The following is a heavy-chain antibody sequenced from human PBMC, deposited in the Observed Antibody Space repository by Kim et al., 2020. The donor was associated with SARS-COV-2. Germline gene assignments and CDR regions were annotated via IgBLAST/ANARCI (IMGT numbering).Heavy chain of an antibody. CDR1: GGSISSSNW. J-gene: IGHJ6*02. CDR3: ARDLILTRLYYYYYGMDV. Sequence: SETLSLTCAVSGGSISSSNWWSWVRQPPGKGLEWIGEIYHSGSTNYNPSLKSRVTISVDKSKNQFSLKLSSVTAADTAVYYCARDLILTRLYYYYYGMDVWGQGTTVTVSS. V-gene: IGHV4-4*02. CDR2: IYHSGST. D-gene: IGHD3-9*01.